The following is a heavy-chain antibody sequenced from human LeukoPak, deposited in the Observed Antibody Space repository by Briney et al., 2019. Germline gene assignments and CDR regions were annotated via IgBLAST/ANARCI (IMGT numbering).Heavy chain of an antibody. CDR1: GYSFTSYW. Sequence: GESLKISCKGSGYSFTSYWIGWVRQMPGKGLEWMGIIYPGDSDTRYSPSFQGQVTISAHKSISSVYLQWRSLKVSDTAMYYCARALSGSDAFEMWGQGTTVTVSS. V-gene: IGHV5-51*01. CDR3: ARALSGSDAFEM. D-gene: IGHD3-10*01. CDR2: IYPGDSDT. J-gene: IGHJ3*02.